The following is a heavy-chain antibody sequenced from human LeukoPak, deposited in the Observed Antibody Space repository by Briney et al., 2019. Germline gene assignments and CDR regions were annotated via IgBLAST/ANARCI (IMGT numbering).Heavy chain of an antibody. D-gene: IGHD6-19*01. CDR3: ASARSGWSLNYYYYYMDV. CDR1: GGSFSGYY. CDR2: INHSGST. Sequence: SETLSLTCAVYGGSFSGYYWSWIRQPPGKGLEWIGEINHSGSTNYNPSLKSRVTISVDTSKNQFSLKLSSVTAADTAVYYCASARSGWSLNYYYYYMDVWGKGTTVTVSS. V-gene: IGHV4-34*01. J-gene: IGHJ6*03.